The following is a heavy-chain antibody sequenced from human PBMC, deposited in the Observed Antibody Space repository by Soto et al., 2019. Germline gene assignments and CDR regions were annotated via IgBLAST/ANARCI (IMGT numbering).Heavy chain of an antibody. CDR3: VKDDGGYPSTAPH. D-gene: IGHD4-17*01. CDR1: GITISNYP. V-gene: IGHV3-23*04. Sequence: EVRLVECGGGLVQPGGSLRLSCAASGITISNYPMSWVRQAPGKGLDWVSGISGSGDTTYYADSAKGRFTISKDISKNSLFLQLDSLRVEDSALYFCVKDDGGYPSTAPHWGQGTLVTVSP. CDR2: ISGSGDTT. J-gene: IGHJ4*02.